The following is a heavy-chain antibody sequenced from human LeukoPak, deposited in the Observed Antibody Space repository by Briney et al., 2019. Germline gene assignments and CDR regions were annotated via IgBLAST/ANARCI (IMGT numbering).Heavy chain of an antibody. V-gene: IGHV1-2*06. Sequence: ASVKVSCKASGYTFTGYYMHWVRQAPGQGLEWMGRINPNSGGTNYAQKFQGRVTMTRDTSISTAYMELSRLRSDDTAVYYCAKVFELKRDQNWRSFDYWGQGTLVTVSS. CDR2: INPNSGGT. D-gene: IGHD1-1*01. J-gene: IGHJ4*02. CDR1: GYTFTGYY. CDR3: AKVFELKRDQNWRSFDY.